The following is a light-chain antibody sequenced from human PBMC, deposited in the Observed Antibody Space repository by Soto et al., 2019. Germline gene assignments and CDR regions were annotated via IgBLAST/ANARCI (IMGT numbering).Light chain of an antibody. CDR3: QQYYSNPIT. V-gene: IGKV4-1*01. Sequence: DIVMTQSPDSLAVSLGESATINGEXXHXVLYXSNNNKYLDWYXQKXGKPPKXXXYRASTRESGVPDRFSGSGSGTDFTLTISSLQAEDVAVYYCQQYYSNPITFGQGTRLEIK. CDR2: RAS. CDR1: HXVLYXSNNNKY. J-gene: IGKJ5*01.